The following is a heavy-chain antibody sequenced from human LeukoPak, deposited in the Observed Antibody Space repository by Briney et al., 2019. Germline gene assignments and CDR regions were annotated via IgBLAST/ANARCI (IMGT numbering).Heavy chain of an antibody. CDR3: AKDVAAAGIPVDY. CDR2: ISGSGGST. CDR1: GFTFSSYA. D-gene: IGHD6-13*01. J-gene: IGHJ4*02. Sequence: HPGGSLRLSCAASGFTFSSYAMSWVRQAPGKELEWVSAISGSGGSTYYADSVKGRFTISRDNSKNTLYLQMNSLRAEDTAVYYCAKDVAAAGIPVDYWGQGTLVTVSS. V-gene: IGHV3-23*01.